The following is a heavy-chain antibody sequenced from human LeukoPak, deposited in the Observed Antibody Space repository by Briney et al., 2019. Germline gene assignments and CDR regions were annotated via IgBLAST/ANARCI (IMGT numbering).Heavy chain of an antibody. CDR3: VRVGGAFDL. Sequence: GGSLRLSCAASGFTFSDYSMNWVRQAPGKGLEWISYISSSSSTIYYADSVKGRFTISRDNAKKSLYMQMNSLRAEDTAVYYCVRVGGAFDLWGQGTRVSVSS. CDR1: GFTFSDYS. CDR2: ISSSSSTI. J-gene: IGHJ3*01. D-gene: IGHD3-16*01. V-gene: IGHV3-48*01.